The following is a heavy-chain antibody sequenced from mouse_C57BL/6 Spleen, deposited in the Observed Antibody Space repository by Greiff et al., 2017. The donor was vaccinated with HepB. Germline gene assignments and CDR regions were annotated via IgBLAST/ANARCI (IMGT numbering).Heavy chain of an antibody. J-gene: IGHJ2*01. CDR1: GYTFTSYW. Sequence: QVHVKQPGAELVKPGASVKLSCKASGYTFTSYWMHWVKQRPGQGLEWIGMIHPNSGSTNYNEKFKSKATLTVDKSSSTAYMQLSSLTSEDSAAYYCARRATVDDDYWGQGTTLTVSS. CDR3: ARRATVDDDY. V-gene: IGHV1-64*01. CDR2: IHPNSGST. D-gene: IGHD1-1*01.